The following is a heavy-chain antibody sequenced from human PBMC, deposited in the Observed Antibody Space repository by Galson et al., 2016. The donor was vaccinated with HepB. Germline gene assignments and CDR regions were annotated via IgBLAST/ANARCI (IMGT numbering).Heavy chain of an antibody. CDR1: GFTFSNSA. D-gene: IGHD6-19*01. CDR2: ITDSGHDT. V-gene: IGHV3-23*01. Sequence: SLRLSCAASGFTFSNSAMSWVRQAPGKGLEWVSIITDSGHDTYYADPLKGRFTIARSNSRNTMYLPMNGLRVEDTAVYYCARSPASGWSTDFFDYWGLGTLVTVSS. J-gene: IGHJ4*02. CDR3: ARSPASGWSTDFFDY.